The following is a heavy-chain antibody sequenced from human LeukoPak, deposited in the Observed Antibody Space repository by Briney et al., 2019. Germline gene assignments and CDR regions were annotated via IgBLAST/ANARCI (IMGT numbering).Heavy chain of an antibody. CDR3: ARDYYDSSGFGAFDI. CDR2: VNPNSGGT. Sequence: ASVKVSCKASGYTFTAYYMHWVRQAPGQGLEWMGWVNPNSGGTNYAQKFQGRVTMTRDTSISTAYMELSRLRSDDTAVYYCARDYYDSSGFGAFDIWGQGTMVTVSS. CDR1: GYTFTAYY. D-gene: IGHD3-22*01. J-gene: IGHJ3*02. V-gene: IGHV1-2*02.